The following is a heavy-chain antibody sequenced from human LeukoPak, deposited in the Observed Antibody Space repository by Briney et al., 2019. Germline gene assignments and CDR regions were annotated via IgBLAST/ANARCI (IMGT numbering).Heavy chain of an antibody. CDR2: IYHSGST. CDR1: GYSISSGYY. CDR3: ARDLDTAMDYRGYYFDY. D-gene: IGHD5-18*01. J-gene: IGHJ4*02. Sequence: SETLSLTCTVSGYSISSGYYWGWIRQPPGKGLEWIGSIYHSGSTYYDPSLKSRVTISVDTSKNQFSLKLSSVTAADTAVYYCARDLDTAMDYRGYYFDYWGQGTLVTVSS. V-gene: IGHV4-38-2*02.